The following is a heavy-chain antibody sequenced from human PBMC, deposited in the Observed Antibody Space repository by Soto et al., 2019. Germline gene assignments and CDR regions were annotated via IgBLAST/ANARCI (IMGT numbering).Heavy chain of an antibody. CDR2: ISSSSSTI. CDR3: ARESRFLEWLSLNWFDP. CDR1: GFTFSSYS. J-gene: IGHJ5*02. D-gene: IGHD3-3*01. V-gene: IGHV3-48*02. Sequence: PGGSPRLSCAASGFTFSSYSMNWVRQAPGKGLEWVSYISSSSSTIYYADSVKGRFTISRDNAKNSLYLQMNSLRDEDTAVYYCARESRFLEWLSLNWFDPWGQGTLVTVSS.